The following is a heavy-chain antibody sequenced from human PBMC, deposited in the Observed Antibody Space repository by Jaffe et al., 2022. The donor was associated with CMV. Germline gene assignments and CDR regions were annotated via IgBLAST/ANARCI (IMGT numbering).Heavy chain of an antibody. CDR3: AKVILLGYDFWSGYFLDV. CDR2: ISGSGGST. Sequence: EVQLLESGGGLVQPGGSLRLSCAASGFTFSSYAMSWVRQAPGKGLEWVSAISGSGGSTYYADSVKGRFTISRDNSKNTLYLQMNSLRAEDTAVYYCAKVILLGYDFWSGYFLDVWGQGTTVTVSS. V-gene: IGHV3-23*01. J-gene: IGHJ6*02. D-gene: IGHD3-3*01. CDR1: GFTFSSYA.